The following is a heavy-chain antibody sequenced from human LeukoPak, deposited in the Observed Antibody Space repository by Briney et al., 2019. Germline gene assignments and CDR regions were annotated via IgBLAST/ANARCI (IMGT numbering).Heavy chain of an antibody. V-gene: IGHV4-4*02. Sequence: KASGTLSLTCAVSGGSISGSNWWSWVRQPPGKGLEWIGEIYHSGSTNYNPSLKSRVTISVDKSKNQLSLELSSVTAADTAVYYCARDPSGQYQLRYWGAFDIWGQGTMVTVSS. CDR2: IYHSGST. CDR3: ARDPSGQYQLRYWGAFDI. J-gene: IGHJ3*02. D-gene: IGHD2-2*01. CDR1: GGSISGSNW.